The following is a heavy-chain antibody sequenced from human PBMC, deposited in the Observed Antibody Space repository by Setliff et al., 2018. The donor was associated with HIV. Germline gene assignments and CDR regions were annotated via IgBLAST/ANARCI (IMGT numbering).Heavy chain of an antibody. J-gene: IGHJ3*02. D-gene: IGHD3-22*01. V-gene: IGHV1-69*13. CDR1: GGPFSSYA. Sequence: GASVKVSCKASGGPFSSYAINWVRQAPGQGLEWMGGIIPIFGTANYAQKFQGRLTIPADESLTTAYMELSSLTSEDTAVYYCARPTTEGDYYDSSGYLSGAFDIWGQGTMVTVSS. CDR3: ARPTTEGDYYDSSGYLSGAFDI. CDR2: IIPIFGTA.